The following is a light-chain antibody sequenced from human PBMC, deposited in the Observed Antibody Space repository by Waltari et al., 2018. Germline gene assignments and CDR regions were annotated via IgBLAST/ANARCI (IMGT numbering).Light chain of an antibody. J-gene: IGKJ4*01. V-gene: IGKV3-11*01. Sequence: EIVLTQSPATLSLSPGESATLSFRASQSVSSYLAWYQQKPGQAPRLLIYDASNRATGIPARFSGSGSGTDFTLTISSLEPEDFAVYYCQQRSNWPPVTFGGGTKVEIK. CDR3: QQRSNWPPVT. CDR2: DAS. CDR1: QSVSSY.